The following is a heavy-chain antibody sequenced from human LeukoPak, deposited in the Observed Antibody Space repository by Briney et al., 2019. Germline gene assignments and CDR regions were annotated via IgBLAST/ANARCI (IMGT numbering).Heavy chain of an antibody. CDR2: ISYDGSDK. CDR3: AKGYTDFDY. V-gene: IGHV3-30*18. Sequence: SGGSLRLSCAASGFTFSNYGFYWVRQTPGKGLEWVAVISYDGSDKNYADSVKGRFTISGDNAKNTLYLQMNSLRAEDTAVYYCAKGYTDFDYWGQGTLVTVSS. D-gene: IGHD3-16*02. J-gene: IGHJ4*02. CDR1: GFTFSNYG.